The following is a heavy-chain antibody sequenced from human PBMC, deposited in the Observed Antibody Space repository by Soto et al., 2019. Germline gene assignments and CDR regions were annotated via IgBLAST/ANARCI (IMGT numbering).Heavy chain of an antibody. CDR2: ISCYNGKT. D-gene: IGHD3-3*01. CDR1: GYSCTAYG. V-gene: IGHV1-18*01. Sequence: QVQVVQSGDEVKETGASVRVSCKTSGYSCTAYGISWVRPATGQGLEWMGWISCYNGKTKYAQKVQGTVTMTTATSTSTAYMEVRSLRADDTAIYYCARDAPPPELRFLECHNYDYNGMDVWGQGTTVTVSS. CDR3: ARDAPPPELRFLECHNYDYNGMDV. J-gene: IGHJ6*02.